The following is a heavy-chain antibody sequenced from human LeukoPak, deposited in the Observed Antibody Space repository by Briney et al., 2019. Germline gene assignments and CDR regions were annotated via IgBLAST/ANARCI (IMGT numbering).Heavy chain of an antibody. CDR3: ARHRSGIAAPPGV. D-gene: IGHD6-13*01. CDR1: GGSISDAAYY. CDR2: IYYSGST. V-gene: IGHV4-30-4*01. J-gene: IGHJ4*02. Sequence: SQTLSLTCTVSGGSISDAAYYWSWIRQHPGEGLKWIGYIYYSGSTSYNPSLKSRVTISVDTSKNHFSLKLRSLTAADTAVYYCARHRSGIAAPPGVWGQGTLVTVSS.